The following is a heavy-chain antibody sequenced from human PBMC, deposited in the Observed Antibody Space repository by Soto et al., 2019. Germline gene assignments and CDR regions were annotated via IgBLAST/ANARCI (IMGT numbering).Heavy chain of an antibody. CDR2: IFWNNDV. CDR1: GFSLTKSGEG. D-gene: IGHD3-3*01. J-gene: IGHJ3*02. CDR3: AHRFAVVDVFDS. V-gene: IGHV2-5*01. Sequence: QITLKESGPTLVKPTQTLTLTCSLSGFSLTKSGEGVAWIRQPPGKPLEWLALIFWNNDVRYSPSLKSRLSITKDTAKSQVVLKMTNMDPVDTGTYYCAHRFAVVDVFDSWGQGTMVTVSS.